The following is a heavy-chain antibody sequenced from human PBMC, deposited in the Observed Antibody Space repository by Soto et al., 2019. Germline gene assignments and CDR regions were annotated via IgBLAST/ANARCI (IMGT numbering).Heavy chain of an antibody. V-gene: IGHV3-20*04. CDR2: INWNGGRI. J-gene: IGHJ5*02. CDR3: ARVIGAYNWFDP. Sequence: PGGSLRLSCAASGFTFDDYGMSWVRQAPGKGLELVSGINWNGGRIGYADSVKGRFTISRDNAKNSLYLQMNSLRAEDTTLYYCARVIGAYNWFDPWGQGTLVTVSS. CDR1: GFTFDDYG. D-gene: IGHD2-15*01.